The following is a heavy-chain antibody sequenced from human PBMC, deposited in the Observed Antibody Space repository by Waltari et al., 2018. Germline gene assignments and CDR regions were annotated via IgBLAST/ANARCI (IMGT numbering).Heavy chain of an antibody. V-gene: IGHV3-30-3*01. CDR3: ASSGSYYGITYSEYFQH. J-gene: IGHJ1*01. Sequence: QVQLVESGGDVVQPGRSLRLSCAASGFTFSRYAMHWVRQPPGQGLEWVAVISYDGSEKYFVDSVKGRFTISRDNSKNTLFLEMNSLRPEDTAVYYCASSGSYYGITYSEYFQHWGQGTLVTVSS. CDR2: ISYDGSEK. D-gene: IGHD1-26*01. CDR1: GFTFSRYA.